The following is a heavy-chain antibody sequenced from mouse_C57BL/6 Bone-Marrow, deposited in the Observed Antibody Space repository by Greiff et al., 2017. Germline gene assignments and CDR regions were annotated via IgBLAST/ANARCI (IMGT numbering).Heavy chain of an antibody. CDR2: IYPGDGDT. CDR3: ARLGLRPSY. CDR1: GYAFSSSW. D-gene: IGHD3-2*02. V-gene: IGHV1-82*01. Sequence: QVQLQQSGPELVKPGASVKISCKASGYAFSSSWMNWVKQRPGKGLEWIGRIYPGDGDTNYNGKFKGKATLTADKSSSTAYMQLSSLTSEDSAVYFCARLGLRPSYWGQGTLVTVSA. J-gene: IGHJ3*01.